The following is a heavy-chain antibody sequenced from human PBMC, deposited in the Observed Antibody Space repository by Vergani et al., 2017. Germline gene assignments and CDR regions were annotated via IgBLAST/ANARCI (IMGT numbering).Heavy chain of an antibody. CDR1: GFTFSTYA. CDR3: VKDAGSYENFFDS. V-gene: IGHV3-23*01. J-gene: IGHJ4*02. Sequence: EVQLLESGGSLKQPGGSVRLSCAASGFTFSTYAMHWVRQAPGKGLEWVSALTGGGGSTYYADSFKGRVIISRDNSRATLYLQMNSLRPEDTATYYCVKDAGSYENFFDSWGQGTLVTVAS. D-gene: IGHD1-26*01. CDR2: LTGGGGST.